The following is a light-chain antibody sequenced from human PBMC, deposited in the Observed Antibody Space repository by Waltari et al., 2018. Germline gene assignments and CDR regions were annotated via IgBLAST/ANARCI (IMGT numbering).Light chain of an antibody. CDR1: SSDIGGYNY. Sequence: QSALTQPRSVSGSPGQSVTISCTGASSDIGGYNYVSWYQQHPGKAPKLMIYDVSKRPSGVSVPFSGSKSGNTASLTISGLQAEDETDYYCCSYAGSYTWVFGGGTKLTVL. J-gene: IGLJ3*02. V-gene: IGLV2-11*01. CDR3: CSYAGSYTWV. CDR2: DVS.